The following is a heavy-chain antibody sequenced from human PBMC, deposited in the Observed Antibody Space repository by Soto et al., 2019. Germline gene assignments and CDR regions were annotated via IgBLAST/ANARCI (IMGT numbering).Heavy chain of an antibody. D-gene: IGHD1-1*01. CDR2: IGHSGDDT. CDR1: GVTFRNYG. V-gene: IGHV3-23*01. CDR3: AKDWLGTLTTGLDF. Sequence: VPQRDSCAASGVTFRNYGMSWVRQAPGKGLEWVSAIGHSGDDTNYADSVKGRFTISRDNSKNTLYLQMNSLRAEDTAVYYCAKDWLGTLTTGLDFWGQGTLVTGTS. J-gene: IGHJ4*02.